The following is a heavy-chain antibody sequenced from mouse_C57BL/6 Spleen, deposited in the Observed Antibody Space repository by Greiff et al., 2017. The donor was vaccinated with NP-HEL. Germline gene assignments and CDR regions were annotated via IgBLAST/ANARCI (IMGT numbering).Heavy chain of an antibody. CDR1: GYTFTDYN. CDR2: INPNNGGT. V-gene: IGHV1-22*01. J-gene: IGHJ4*01. Sequence: EVQLQQSGPELVKPGASVKMSCKASGYTFTDYNMHWVKQSHGKSLEWIGYINPNNGGTSYNQKFKGKATLTVNKSSSTAYMELRSLTSEDSAVYYCAREGYYGYYAMDYWGQGTSVTVSS. D-gene: IGHD1-1*01. CDR3: AREGYYGYYAMDY.